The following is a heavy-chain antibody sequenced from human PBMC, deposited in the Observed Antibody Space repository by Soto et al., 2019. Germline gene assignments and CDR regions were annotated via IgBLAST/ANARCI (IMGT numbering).Heavy chain of an antibody. Sequence: SETLSLTCTVSGGSISSYYWSWIRLPAGKGLEWIGRIYTSGSTNYNPSLKSRVTMSVDTSKNQFSLKLSSVTAADTAVYYCATSRGYYYDSSGFPMAFDIWGQGAMVTVSS. J-gene: IGHJ3*02. V-gene: IGHV4-4*07. CDR3: ATSRGYYYDSSGFPMAFDI. CDR2: IYTSGST. D-gene: IGHD3-22*01. CDR1: GGSISSYY.